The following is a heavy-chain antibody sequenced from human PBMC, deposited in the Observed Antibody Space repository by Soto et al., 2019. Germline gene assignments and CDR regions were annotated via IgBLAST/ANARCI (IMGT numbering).Heavy chain of an antibody. Sequence: GGSPRLSCAASGFTLSSYWMHWVRQAPGKGLVWVSRINSDGSSTSYADSVKGRFTISRDNSKNTLYLQMNSLGAEDTAVYYCARDFVVGGPTINYYYGMDVWGQGTTVTVSS. CDR2: INSDGSST. J-gene: IGHJ6*02. V-gene: IGHV3-74*01. CDR1: GFTLSSYW. CDR3: ARDFVVGGPTINYYYGMDV. D-gene: IGHD1-26*01.